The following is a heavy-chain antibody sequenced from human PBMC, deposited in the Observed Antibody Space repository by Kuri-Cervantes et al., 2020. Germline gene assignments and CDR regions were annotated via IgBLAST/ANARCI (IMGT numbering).Heavy chain of an antibody. CDR3: ARDATASYYHYFGMDV. Sequence: SCTVSGGSISNGGYYWTWIRQHPGKGLEYIGYIYYSGSTYYNPSLKSRLIISIDTSKNQFSLKLTSVTAADTAMYYCARDATASYYHYFGMDVWGQGTTVTVSS. D-gene: IGHD5-12*01. V-gene: IGHV4-31*02. CDR2: IYYSGST. J-gene: IGHJ6*02. CDR1: GGSISNGGYY.